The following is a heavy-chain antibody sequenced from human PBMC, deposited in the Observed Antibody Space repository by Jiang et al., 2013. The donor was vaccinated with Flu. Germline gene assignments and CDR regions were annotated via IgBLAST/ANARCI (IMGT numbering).Heavy chain of an antibody. Sequence: LLKPSETLSLTCAVYGGSFSGYYWSWICQPPGKGLEWIGEINHSGSTNYNPSLKSRVTISVDTSKNQFSLKLSSVTAADTAVYYCARVASDFWSGYYMAMVYWGQGTLVTVSS. CDR2: INHSGST. V-gene: IGHV4-34*01. CDR1: GGSFSGYY. J-gene: IGHJ4*02. D-gene: IGHD3-3*01. CDR3: ARVASDFWSGYYMAMVY.